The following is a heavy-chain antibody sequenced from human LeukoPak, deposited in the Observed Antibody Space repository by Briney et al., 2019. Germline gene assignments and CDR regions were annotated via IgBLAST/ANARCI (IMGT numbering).Heavy chain of an antibody. Sequence: SVKVSCKASGGTFSSYAISWVRQAPGQGLEWMGRIIPILGIANYAQKSQGRVTITADKSTSTAYMELSSLRSEDTAVYYCARTAYCGGDCYGKAEYFQHWGQGTLVTVSS. CDR2: IIPILGIA. J-gene: IGHJ1*01. CDR1: GGTFSSYA. CDR3: ARTAYCGGDCYGKAEYFQH. D-gene: IGHD2-21*02. V-gene: IGHV1-69*04.